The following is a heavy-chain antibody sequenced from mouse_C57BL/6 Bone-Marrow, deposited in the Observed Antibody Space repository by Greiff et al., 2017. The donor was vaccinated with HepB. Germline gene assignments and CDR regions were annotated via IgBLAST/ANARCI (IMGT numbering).Heavy chain of an antibody. V-gene: IGHV1-81*01. CDR3: ARGVTTVVARYAMDY. CDR1: GYTFTSYG. D-gene: IGHD1-1*01. J-gene: IGHJ4*01. CDR2: IYPRSGNT. Sequence: QVQLQQSGAELARPGASVKLSCKASGYTFTSYGISWVKQRTGQGLEWIGEIYPRSGNTYYNETFKGKATLTADKSSSTAYMELRSLTSEDSAVYFCARGVTTVVARYAMDYWGQGTSVTVSS.